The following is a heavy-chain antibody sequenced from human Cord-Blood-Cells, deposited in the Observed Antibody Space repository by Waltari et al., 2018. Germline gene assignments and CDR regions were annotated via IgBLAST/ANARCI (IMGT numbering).Heavy chain of an antibody. Sequence: QVQLVQSGAEVKKPGASVKVSCKASGYTFTGYYMHWVRQAPGQGLEWMGWINPNSGGTNYAQKFQGRVTMTRDTSISTAYMELSRLRSDDTAVYYCARGGFSLDNYYYYYMDVWGKGTTVTVSS. CDR3: ARGGFSLDNYYYYYMDV. CDR2: INPNSGGT. CDR1: GYTFTGYY. D-gene: IGHD2-2*03. J-gene: IGHJ6*03. V-gene: IGHV1-2*02.